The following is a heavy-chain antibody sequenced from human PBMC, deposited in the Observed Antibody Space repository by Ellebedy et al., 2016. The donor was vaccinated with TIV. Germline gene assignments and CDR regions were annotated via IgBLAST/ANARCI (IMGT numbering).Heavy chain of an antibody. V-gene: IGHV4-59*01. Sequence: MPSETLSLTCSVSGGSISGFYWNWIRQPPGKRPEWIGYIHYSGSTKYNPSLKSRLTIGIDTSMNHISLRLTSVTAADTAVYYCARGAHDILTGLWHWFDPWGQGTQVTVSS. CDR2: IHYSGST. CDR1: GGSISGFY. D-gene: IGHD3-9*01. CDR3: ARGAHDILTGLWHWFDP. J-gene: IGHJ5*02.